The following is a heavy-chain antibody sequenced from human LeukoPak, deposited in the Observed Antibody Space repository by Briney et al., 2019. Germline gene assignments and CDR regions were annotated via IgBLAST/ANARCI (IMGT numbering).Heavy chain of an antibody. V-gene: IGHV3-30*04. Sequence: PGRSLRLSCAASGFTFSSYAMHWVRQAPGKGLEWVAVISYDGSNKYYADSVKGRFTISRDNSKNTLCLQMNSLRAEDTAVYYCARDPGYYFDYWGQGTLVTVSS. CDR2: ISYDGSNK. CDR3: ARDPGYYFDY. J-gene: IGHJ4*02. D-gene: IGHD3-10*01. CDR1: GFTFSSYA.